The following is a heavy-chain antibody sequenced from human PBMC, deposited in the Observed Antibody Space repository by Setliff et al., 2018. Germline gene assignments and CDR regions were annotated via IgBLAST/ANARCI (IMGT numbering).Heavy chain of an antibody. Sequence: SVKVSCKASGGTFSSYAISWVRQAPGQGLEWMGGIIPIFGTANYAQKFQGRVTITADESTSTAYMELSSLRSEDTAVYYCARGGDNYYDSSGYYLNHAFDIWGQGTMVTVSS. CDR2: IIPIFGTA. V-gene: IGHV1-69*13. J-gene: IGHJ3*02. CDR3: ARGGDNYYDSSGYYLNHAFDI. CDR1: GGTFSSYA. D-gene: IGHD3-22*01.